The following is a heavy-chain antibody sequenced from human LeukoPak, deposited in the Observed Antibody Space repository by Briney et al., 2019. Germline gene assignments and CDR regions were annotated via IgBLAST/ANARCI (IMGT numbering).Heavy chain of an antibody. V-gene: IGHV3-20*04. CDR2: INWNGGST. CDR1: GFSFSVYW. CDR3: ARTRVYCSSTSCYADAIDY. D-gene: IGHD2-2*01. Sequence: PGGSLRLSCAASGFSFSVYWMHWVRQAPGKGLEWVSGINWNGGSTGYADSVKGRFTISRDNAKNSLYLQMNSLRAEDTALYYCARTRVYCSSTSCYADAIDYWGQGTLVTVSS. J-gene: IGHJ4*02.